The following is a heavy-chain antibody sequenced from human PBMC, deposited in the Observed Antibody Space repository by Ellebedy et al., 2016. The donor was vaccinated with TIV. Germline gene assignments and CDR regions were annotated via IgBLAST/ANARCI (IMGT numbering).Heavy chain of an antibody. CDR1: GGSFSSYY. V-gene: IGHV4-4*07. D-gene: IGHD6-13*01. CDR2: IFMSGSI. CDR3: ARSGYTRSWVY. Sequence: SETLSLTXTVSGGSFSSYYWSWIRQSAGKGLEWIGRIFMSGSITYNPSLKNRVTMSVDASKTQFSLDLSSMTAADTAVYFCARSGYTRSWVYWGQGTPVTVSS. J-gene: IGHJ4*02.